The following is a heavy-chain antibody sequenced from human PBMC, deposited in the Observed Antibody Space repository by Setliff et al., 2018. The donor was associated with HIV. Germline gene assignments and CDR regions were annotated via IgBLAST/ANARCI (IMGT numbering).Heavy chain of an antibody. V-gene: IGHV1-18*01. J-gene: IGHJ6*03. CDR2: ISAYNGNT. CDR3: ARVAGGDIVVVVAATPYYYYMDV. CDR1: GYTFTSYG. D-gene: IGHD2-15*01. Sequence: ASVKVSCKASGYTFTSYGISWVRQAPGQGLEWVGWISAYNGNTNYAQKLQGRVTMTTDTSTSTAYMELRSLRSDDTAVYYCARVAGGDIVVVVAATPYYYYMDVWGKGTTVTV.